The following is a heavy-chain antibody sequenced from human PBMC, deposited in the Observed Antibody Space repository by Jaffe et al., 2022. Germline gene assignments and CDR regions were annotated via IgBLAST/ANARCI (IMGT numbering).Heavy chain of an antibody. Sequence: QVQLVESGGGVVQPGGSLRLSCAASGFTFSSYGMHWVRQAPGKGLEWVAFIRYDGSNKYYADSVKGRFTISRDNSKNTLYLQMNSLRAEDTAVYYCAKDLGGDCSGGSCYPPRDYYYYMDVWGKGTTVTVSS. V-gene: IGHV3-30*02. CDR2: IRYDGSNK. J-gene: IGHJ6*03. CDR1: GFTFSSYG. D-gene: IGHD2-15*01. CDR3: AKDLGGDCSGGSCYPPRDYYYYMDV.